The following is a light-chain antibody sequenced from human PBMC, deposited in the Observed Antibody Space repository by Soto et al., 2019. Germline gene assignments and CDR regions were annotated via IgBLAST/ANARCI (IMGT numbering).Light chain of an antibody. Sequence: EIVLTQSPATLSLSPGERATLSCRASQSVSTYLAWYQQRPGQAPRLLIYDASYRATDIPPRFSGSGSGTEFTLTISTLQPDDFATYYCQQYNTYPWTFGQGTKVDI. V-gene: IGKV3-11*01. CDR2: DAS. J-gene: IGKJ1*01. CDR1: QSVSTY. CDR3: QQYNTYPWT.